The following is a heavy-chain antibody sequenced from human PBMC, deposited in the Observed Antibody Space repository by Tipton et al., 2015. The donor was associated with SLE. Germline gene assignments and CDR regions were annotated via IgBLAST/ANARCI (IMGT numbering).Heavy chain of an antibody. J-gene: IGHJ5*02. CDR2: ISISSDII. CDR1: GFTFSTYS. Sequence: SLRLSCAASGFTFSTYSMNWVRQAPGKGLEWVSYISISSDIIVYADSVKDRFTISRDNAKNSLYLQMNSLRAEDTAVYYCARAGGSGSTGRFDPWGQGTLVTVSS. CDR3: ARAGGSGSTGRFDP. D-gene: IGHD1-26*01. V-gene: IGHV3-48*04.